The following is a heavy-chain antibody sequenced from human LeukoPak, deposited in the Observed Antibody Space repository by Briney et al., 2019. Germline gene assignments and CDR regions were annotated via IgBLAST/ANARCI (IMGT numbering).Heavy chain of an antibody. V-gene: IGHV1-18*01. J-gene: IGHJ3*02. CDR3: ARDWAPFVVVPAAPEDAFDI. D-gene: IGHD2-2*01. CDR2: ISASNGNT. CDR1: GGTFSSYA. Sequence: GASVKASCKASGGTFSSYAISWVRQAPGQGLEWMGWISASNGNTNYAQKLQGRVTMTTDTSTSTAYMELRSLRSDDTAVYYCARDWAPFVVVPAAPEDAFDIWGQGTMVTVSS.